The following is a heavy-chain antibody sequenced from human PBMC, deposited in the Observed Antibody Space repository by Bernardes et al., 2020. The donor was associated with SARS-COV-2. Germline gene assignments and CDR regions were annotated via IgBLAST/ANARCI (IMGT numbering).Heavy chain of an antibody. CDR1: DASFSRYY. CDR3: ARLALPNTSSQYFQY. Sequence: SETLSLTCTVSDASFSRYYWSWIRQPPGKELEWIGYIYYTGSTHYNPSLKSRVTISVDTSKNQFSLKLSSVTAVDTAVYYCARLALPNTSSQYFQYWGQGTLVTVSS. J-gene: IGHJ1*01. CDR2: IYYTGST. D-gene: IGHD2-21*01. V-gene: IGHV4-59*08.